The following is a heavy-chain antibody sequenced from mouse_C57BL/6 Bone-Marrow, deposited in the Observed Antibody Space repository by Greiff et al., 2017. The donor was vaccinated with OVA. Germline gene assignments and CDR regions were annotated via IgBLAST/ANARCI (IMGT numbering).Heavy chain of an antibody. J-gene: IGHJ4*01. CDR1: GYTFTSYW. Sequence: QVQLQQPGAELVKPGASVKLSCKASGYTFTSYWMQWVKQRPGQGLEWIGEIDPSDSYTNYNQKFKGKATLTVDTSSSTAYMQLSSLTSEDSAVYYCARRGYDGYHHYYAMDYWGQGTSVTVSS. CDR3: ARRGYDGYHHYYAMDY. V-gene: IGHV1-50*01. D-gene: IGHD2-3*01. CDR2: IDPSDSYT.